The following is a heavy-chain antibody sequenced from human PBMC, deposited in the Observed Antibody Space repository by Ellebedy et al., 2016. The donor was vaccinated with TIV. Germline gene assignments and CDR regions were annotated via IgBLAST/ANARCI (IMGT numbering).Heavy chain of an antibody. Sequence: GESLKISXAASGFTFSSYAMHWVRQAPGKGLEWVAVISYDGSNKYYADSVKGRFTISRDNSKNTLYLQMNSLRAEDTAVYYCASGTELLLWFGELYYWGQGTLVTVSS. CDR1: GFTFSSYA. D-gene: IGHD3-10*01. CDR3: ASGTELLLWFGELYY. V-gene: IGHV3-30-3*01. CDR2: ISYDGSNK. J-gene: IGHJ4*02.